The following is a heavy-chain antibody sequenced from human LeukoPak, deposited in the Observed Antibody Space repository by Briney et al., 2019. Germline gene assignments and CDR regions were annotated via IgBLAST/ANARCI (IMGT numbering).Heavy chain of an antibody. Sequence: GGSLRLSCAASGFTFSTYWMHWVRQVPGKGLMWVSRINSYGNSTNYADSMKGRFTISRDNAKNTLYLQMNSLTAEDTAVYYCAPEGGYSYDYRGQGTLVTVSS. V-gene: IGHV3-74*01. CDR3: APEGGYSYDY. CDR1: GFTFSTYW. D-gene: IGHD5-18*01. J-gene: IGHJ4*02. CDR2: INSYGNST.